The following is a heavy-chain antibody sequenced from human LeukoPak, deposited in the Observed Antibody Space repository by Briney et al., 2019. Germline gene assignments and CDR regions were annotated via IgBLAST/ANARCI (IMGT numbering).Heavy chain of an antibody. D-gene: IGHD2-2*01. V-gene: IGHV1-24*01. CDR3: ATDLVVEPAAISAVRDY. Sequence: ASVKVSCKVSGYTLTELSMHWVRQAPGKGLEWMGGFDPEDGETIYAQKFQGRVTMTEDTSTDTAYMELSSLRSEDTAVYYCATDLVVEPAAISAVRDYWGQGTLVTVSS. J-gene: IGHJ4*02. CDR2: FDPEDGET. CDR1: GYTLTELS.